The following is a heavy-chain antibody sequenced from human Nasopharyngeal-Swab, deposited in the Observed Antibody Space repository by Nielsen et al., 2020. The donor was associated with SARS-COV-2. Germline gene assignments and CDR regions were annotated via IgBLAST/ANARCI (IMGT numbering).Heavy chain of an antibody. D-gene: IGHD1-20*01. J-gene: IGHJ5*02. CDR1: GGSISSYY. Sequence: SETLSLTCTVSGGSISSYYWSWIRQPPGKGLEWIGYIYYSGSTNYNPSLKSRVTISVDTSKNQLSLKLTSVTAADTAVYYCAREGNWNSRWFDPWGQGTLVTVSS. CDR2: IYYSGST. CDR3: AREGNWNSRWFDP. V-gene: IGHV4-59*01.